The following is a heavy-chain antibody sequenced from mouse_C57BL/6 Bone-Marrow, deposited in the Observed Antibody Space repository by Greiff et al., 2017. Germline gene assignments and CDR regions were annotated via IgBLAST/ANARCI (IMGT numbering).Heavy chain of an antibody. V-gene: IGHV5-4*01. J-gene: IGHJ1*03. CDR3: ARDLHYYGSIWYFDV. CDR2: ISDGGSYT. Sequence: EVQGVESGGGLVKPGGSLKLSCAASGFTFSSYAMSWVRQTPEKRLEWVATISDGGSYTYYPDNVKGRFTISRDNAKNNLYLQMSHLKSEDTAMYYCARDLHYYGSIWYFDVWGTGTTVTVSS. CDR1: GFTFSSYA. D-gene: IGHD1-1*01.